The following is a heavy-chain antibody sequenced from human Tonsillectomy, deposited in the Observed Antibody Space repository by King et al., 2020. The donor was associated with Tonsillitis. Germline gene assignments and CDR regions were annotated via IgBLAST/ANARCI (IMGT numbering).Heavy chain of an antibody. CDR2: INWNGGST. J-gene: IGHJ4*02. D-gene: IGHD4-11*01. CDR3: ARAVYPYSGNLFDY. CDR1: GFTYGDYG. V-gene: IGHV3-20*01. Sequence: DVQLVESGGGVVRPGGSLRLSCEASGFTYGDYGMSWVRQAPGKGLEWVSGINWNGGSTGYADSVKGRFTISRDNAKNSLHLQMNSLRDEDTALYHCARAVYPYSGNLFDYWGQGTLVTVSS.